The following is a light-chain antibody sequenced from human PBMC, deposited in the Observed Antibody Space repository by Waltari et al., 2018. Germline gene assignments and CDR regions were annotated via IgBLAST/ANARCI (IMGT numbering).Light chain of an antibody. CDR2: EGS. CDR1: SSDVRKYNL. J-gene: IGLJ2*01. V-gene: IGLV2-23*01. Sequence: QSALTQPASVSGSPGQSITISCTGTSSDVRKYNLVPWYQQHPGQAPKLMIYEGSQRPSGVSDRFSGSKSGNTASLTISGLQAEDEADYYCFSYAGRATGVFGGGTKLTVL. CDR3: FSYAGRATGV.